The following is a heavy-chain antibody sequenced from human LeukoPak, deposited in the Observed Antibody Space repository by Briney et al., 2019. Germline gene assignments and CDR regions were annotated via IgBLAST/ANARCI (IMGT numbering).Heavy chain of an antibody. CDR1: GFTFSSYA. CDR2: ISGSGGST. CDR3: ARTDSSGYYYYYMDV. D-gene: IGHD3-22*01. V-gene: IGHV3-23*01. J-gene: IGHJ6*03. Sequence: GGSLRLSCAASGFTFSSYAMSWVRQAPGKGLEWVSAISGSGGSTYYADSVKGRFTISRDNSKNTLYLQMNSLRAEDTAVYYCARTDSSGYYYYYMDVWGKGTTVTVSS.